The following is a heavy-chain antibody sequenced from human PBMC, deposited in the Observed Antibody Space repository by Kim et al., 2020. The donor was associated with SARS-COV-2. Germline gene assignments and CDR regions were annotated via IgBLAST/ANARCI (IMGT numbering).Heavy chain of an antibody. Sequence: SETLSLTCAVYGGSFSGYYWSWIRQPPGKGLEWIGEINHSGSTNYNPSLKSRVTISVDTSKNQFSLKLSSVTAADTAVYYCARGPRITMVRGAQRRGFDYWGRGTLVTVSS. CDR2: INHSGST. J-gene: IGHJ4*02. CDR1: GGSFSGYY. D-gene: IGHD3-10*01. CDR3: ARGPRITMVRGAQRRGFDY. V-gene: IGHV4-34*01.